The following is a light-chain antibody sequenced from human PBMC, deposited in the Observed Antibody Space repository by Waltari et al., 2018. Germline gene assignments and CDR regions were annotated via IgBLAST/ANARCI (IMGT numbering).Light chain of an antibody. CDR3: AAWDDSLNGLYV. CDR2: ADN. Sequence: SVPSLPPSASGSPGPRLPIHRSRTRSTFGTQNLNCYQQLPGMAPRLLIYADNQRPSGVPRRCAASKSGTSASLAISGLQAEDEADYFCAAWDDSLNGLYVFGTGTTVTVL. CDR1: RSTFGTQN. V-gene: IGLV1-44*01. J-gene: IGLJ1*01.